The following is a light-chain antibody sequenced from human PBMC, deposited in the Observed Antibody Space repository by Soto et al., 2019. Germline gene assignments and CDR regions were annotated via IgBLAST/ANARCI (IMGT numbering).Light chain of an antibody. Sequence: EIVMTQSPATLSVSPGERATLSCRASQSVSSNLAWYQQKPCQAPRLLLDDASARATGIPARFSGSGSGTEFTLTISSPQSEDFAGDYCQPYNNWPPITVGQGTRLEIK. V-gene: IGKV3-15*01. CDR2: DAS. CDR3: QPYNNWPPIT. CDR1: QSVSSN. J-gene: IGKJ5*01.